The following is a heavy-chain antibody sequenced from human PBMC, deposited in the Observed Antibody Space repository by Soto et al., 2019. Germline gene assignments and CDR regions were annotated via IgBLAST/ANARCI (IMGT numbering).Heavy chain of an antibody. V-gene: IGHV4-34*01. D-gene: IGHD2-21*02. CDR1: GGSFSGYY. J-gene: IGHJ6*03. Sequence: QVQLQQWGAGLLKPSETLSLTCAVYGGSFSGYYWSWIRQPPVQGLEWIGEINHSGRTNYNPSLKSRVTIAVDTSKNQFSMKLRAVTAADTAVYYCARGRHCDPYYYYMDVWGKGTTVTVSS. CDR2: INHSGRT. CDR3: ARGRHCDPYYYYMDV.